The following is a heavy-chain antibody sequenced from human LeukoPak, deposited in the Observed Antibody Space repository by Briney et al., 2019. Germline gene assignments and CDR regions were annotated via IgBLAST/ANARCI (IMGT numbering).Heavy chain of an antibody. J-gene: IGHJ4*02. V-gene: IGHV1-24*01. D-gene: IGHD1-26*01. CDR1: GYTLTELS. CDR2: LDPEDGEM. Sequence: GASVKVSCKVSGYTLTELSLHWVRQAPGKGLEWMGGLDPEDGEMIYSQKFQGRVTMTEDTSTDIAYMGMSSLRSEDTAVYYCATGRTKWDLLNYWGQGTLVTVSS. CDR3: ATGRTKWDLLNY.